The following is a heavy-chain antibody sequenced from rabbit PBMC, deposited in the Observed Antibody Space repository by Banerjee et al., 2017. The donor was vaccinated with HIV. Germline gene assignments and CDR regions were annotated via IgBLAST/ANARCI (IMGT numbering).Heavy chain of an antibody. Sequence: QSLEESGGDLVKPGASLTLTCKASGIDFSSYYYMCWVRQAPGKGLEYIGCIYTGSGSTYYASWAKGRFTISKTSSTTVTLQMTSLTVADTATYFCASPTNTGSSDYPFNLWGPGTLVTVS. V-gene: IGHV1S40*01. CDR3: ASPTNTGSSDYPFNL. CDR1: GIDFSSYYY. D-gene: IGHD1-1*01. CDR2: IYTGSGST. J-gene: IGHJ4*01.